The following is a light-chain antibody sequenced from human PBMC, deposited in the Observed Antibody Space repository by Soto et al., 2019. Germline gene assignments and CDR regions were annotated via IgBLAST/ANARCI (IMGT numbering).Light chain of an antibody. CDR2: DVS. CDR1: QSVGIY. Sequence: EIVLTQSPATLSLSPGERATLSCRASQSVGIYLAWYQQKPGQSPRLLMFDVSNRATGIPARFSGSGSGTDFTLTISSLEPEDFGVYYCQHRSIWPVSFGQGTRLEIK. CDR3: QHRSIWPVS. V-gene: IGKV3-11*01. J-gene: IGKJ5*01.